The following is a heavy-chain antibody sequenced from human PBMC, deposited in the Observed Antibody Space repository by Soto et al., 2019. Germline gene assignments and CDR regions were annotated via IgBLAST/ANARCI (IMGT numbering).Heavy chain of an antibody. V-gene: IGHV4-31*03. J-gene: IGHJ4*02. CDR1: GGSLSSGGYY. D-gene: IGHD3-3*01. Sequence: PSDTLSLTCTVSGGSLSSGGYYWSWIRQHPGKGLEWIGYIYYSGSTYYNPSLKSRVTISVDTSKNQFSLKLSSVTAADTAVYYCASTQKPPNYDFWSGYYSGNGFDYWGQGTLVTVSS. CDR2: IYYSGST. CDR3: ASTQKPPNYDFWSGYYSGNGFDY.